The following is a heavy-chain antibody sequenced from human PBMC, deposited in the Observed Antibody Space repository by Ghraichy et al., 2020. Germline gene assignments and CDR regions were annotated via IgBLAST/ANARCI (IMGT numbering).Heavy chain of an antibody. CDR2: INPNSGGT. CDR1: GYTFTGYY. Sequence: ASVKVSCKASGYTFTGYYMHWVRQAPGQGLEWMGRINPNSGGTNYAQKFQGRVTMTRDTSISTAYMELSRLRSDDTAVYYCAREKTSRAPVGYSYGAYYFDYWGQGTLVTVSS. J-gene: IGHJ4*02. V-gene: IGHV1-2*06. D-gene: IGHD5-18*01. CDR3: AREKTSRAPVGYSYGAYYFDY.